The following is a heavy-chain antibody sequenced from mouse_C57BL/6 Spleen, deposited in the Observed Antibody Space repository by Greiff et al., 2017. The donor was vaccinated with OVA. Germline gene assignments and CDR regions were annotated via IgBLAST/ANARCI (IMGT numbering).Heavy chain of an antibody. CDR1: GYTFTSYW. J-gene: IGHJ3*01. Sequence: QVQLQQPGAELVKPGASVKMSCKASGYTFTSYWITWVKQRPGQGLEWIGDIYPGSGSTNYNEKFKSKATLTVDTSSSTAYMQLSSLTSEDSAVYYWARSFYYGSNEYRAYWGQGTLVTVSA. V-gene: IGHV1-55*01. CDR3: ARSFYYGSNEYRAY. D-gene: IGHD1-1*01. CDR2: IYPGSGST.